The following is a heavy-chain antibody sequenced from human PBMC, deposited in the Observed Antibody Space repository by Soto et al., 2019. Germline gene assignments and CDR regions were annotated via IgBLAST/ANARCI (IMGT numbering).Heavy chain of an antibody. Sequence: QVQLQESGPGLVKPSETLSLTCTVSGDSMSKYYWSWIRQPAGKGLEWIGRIYTSGSTNYNPSLKSRVNMSIDTSTNHFSLNLKSVTAADAAVYYCARTVGAAYYFDFWGQGALVTVSS. V-gene: IGHV4-4*07. D-gene: IGHD1-26*01. J-gene: IGHJ4*02. CDR2: IYTSGST. CDR1: GDSMSKYY. CDR3: ARTVGAAYYFDF.